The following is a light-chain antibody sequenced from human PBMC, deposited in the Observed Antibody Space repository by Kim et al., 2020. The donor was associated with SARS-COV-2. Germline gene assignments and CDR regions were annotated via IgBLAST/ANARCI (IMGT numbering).Light chain of an antibody. V-gene: IGKV1-5*03. Sequence: SASVGDRVTITCRASQSISTWLAWYQQKPGKAPKLLISKASSLASAVPSRFSGSGSGTEFTLTISSLQPDDFATYYCQQYSSSWTFGQGTKVDIK. CDR3: QQYSSSWT. J-gene: IGKJ1*01. CDR1: QSISTW. CDR2: KAS.